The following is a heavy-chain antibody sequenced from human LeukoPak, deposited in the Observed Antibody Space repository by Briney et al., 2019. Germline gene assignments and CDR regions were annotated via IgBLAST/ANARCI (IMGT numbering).Heavy chain of an antibody. V-gene: IGHV3-23*01. CDR2: ISGSGGST. Sequence: PGGSLRLSCAASGFTFSSYAMSWVRQAPGKGLEWVSAISGSGGSTYYADSVKGRFTISRDNSKNTLYLQMNSLRAEDTAVYYCAKAHRIVVVPAAHDYWGQGTLVTVSS. CDR1: GFTFSSYA. CDR3: AKAHRIVVVPAAHDY. D-gene: IGHD2-2*01. J-gene: IGHJ4*02.